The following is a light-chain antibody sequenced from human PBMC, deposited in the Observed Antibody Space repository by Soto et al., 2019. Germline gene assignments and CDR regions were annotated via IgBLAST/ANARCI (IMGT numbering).Light chain of an antibody. Sequence: EIVLTQSPGTLSLSPGERATLSCRASQNVGGRFLAWYQQKLGQAPRLLINVASTRATGIPDRFSGSGSGTDFTLTISRLEPEDFAVYYCQQYGTSPIAFGQGTRLEIK. CDR2: VAS. CDR3: QQYGTSPIA. CDR1: QNVGGRF. J-gene: IGKJ5*01. V-gene: IGKV3-20*01.